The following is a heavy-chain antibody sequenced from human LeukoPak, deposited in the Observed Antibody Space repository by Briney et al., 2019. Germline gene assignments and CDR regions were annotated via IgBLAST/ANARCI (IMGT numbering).Heavy chain of an antibody. CDR2: IYPGDSDT. CDR1: GYSFTSYW. CDR3: ARHDLLYYGSGSYYPDY. V-gene: IGHV5-51*01. Sequence: GESLKISCKGSGYSFTSYWIGWVRQMPGKGLEWMGIIYPGDSDTRYSPPFQGQVTISADKSISTAYLQWSSLKASDTAMYYCARHDLLYYGSGSYYPDYWGQGTLVTVSS. D-gene: IGHD3-10*01. J-gene: IGHJ4*02.